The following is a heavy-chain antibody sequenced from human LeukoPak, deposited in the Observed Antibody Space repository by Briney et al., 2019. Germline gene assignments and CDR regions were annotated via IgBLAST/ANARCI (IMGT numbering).Heavy chain of an antibody. J-gene: IGHJ4*02. CDR2: ISGSGTIT. Sequence: GGSLRLSCAASGFTFSTYAMTWVRQAPGKGLEWVSGISGSGTITNYADSVKGRFTISRDNSKNTLYLQMNSLRAEDTAVYYCAMSGPVSRTFDYWGQGTLVTVSS. V-gene: IGHV3-23*01. CDR3: AMSGPVSRTFDY. CDR1: GFTFSTYA. D-gene: IGHD6-13*01.